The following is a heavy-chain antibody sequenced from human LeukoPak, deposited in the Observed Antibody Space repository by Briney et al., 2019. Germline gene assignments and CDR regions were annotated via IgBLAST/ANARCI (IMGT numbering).Heavy chain of an antibody. CDR3: ARGSGYYCVDFDY. CDR1: GGSISTSSYY. CDR2: IYYSGSA. D-gene: IGHD3-22*01. Sequence: SETLSLTCTVSGGSISTSSYYWGWIRQPPGKGLEWIGSIYYSGSAYYNPSLKSRVTISVDTSKNQFSLKLSSVTAADTAVYYCARGSGYYCVDFDYWGQGTLVTVSS. J-gene: IGHJ4*02. V-gene: IGHV4-39*07.